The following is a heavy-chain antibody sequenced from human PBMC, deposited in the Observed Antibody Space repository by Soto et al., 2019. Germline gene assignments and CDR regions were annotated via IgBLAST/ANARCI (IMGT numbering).Heavy chain of an antibody. J-gene: IGHJ1*01. V-gene: IGHV4-59*01. CDR2: IYYSGST. CDR1: GASISNDY. D-gene: IGHD1-26*01. CDR3: ARSPSYYAEYFQH. Sequence: QVQLQESGPGLVKPSETLSLTCTVSGASISNDYWSWIRQPPGKGLEWIGYIYYSGSTNYNPSLRSRVTISKDTSKNQFSLKLSSVTAADTAVYYCARSPSYYAEYFQHWGQGTLVTVSS.